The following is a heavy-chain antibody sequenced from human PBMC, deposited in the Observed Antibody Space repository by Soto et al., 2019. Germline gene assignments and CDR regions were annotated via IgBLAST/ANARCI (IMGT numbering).Heavy chain of an antibody. Sequence: QVQLVQSGAEVKKPGASVKVSCEASGYPFSAFDINWVRQAGGQGLEWMGWMNPDSGDTAFAQRFQDRITMTRSTSISTAYMELSRLTSDDTAVYFCERQPGGVATPGDDYWGQGTLVTVSS. V-gene: IGHV1-8*01. CDR1: GYPFSAFD. CDR2: MNPDSGDT. J-gene: IGHJ4*02. CDR3: ERQPGGVATPGDDY. D-gene: IGHD2-15*01.